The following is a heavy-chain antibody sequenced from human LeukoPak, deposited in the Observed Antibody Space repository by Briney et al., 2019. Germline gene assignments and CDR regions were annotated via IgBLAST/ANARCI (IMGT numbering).Heavy chain of an antibody. CDR2: INHSGST. CDR1: GGSFSGYY. J-gene: IGHJ4*02. V-gene: IGHV4-34*01. D-gene: IGHD6-19*01. CDR3: ARGRGSSGWYYY. Sequence: SETLSLTCADYGGSFSGYYWSWIRQPPGKGLEWIGEINHSGSTNYNPSLKSRVTISVDTSKNQFSLKLSFVTAADTAVYYCARGRGSSGWYYYWGQGTLVTVSS.